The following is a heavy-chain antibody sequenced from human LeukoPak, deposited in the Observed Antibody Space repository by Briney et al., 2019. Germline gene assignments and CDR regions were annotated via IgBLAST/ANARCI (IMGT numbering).Heavy chain of an antibody. V-gene: IGHV3-48*01. CDR2: ISSSSSTI. Sequence: GGSLRLSCAASGFTFSSYSMNWVRQAPGKGLEWVSYISSSSSTIYYADSVKGRFTISRDNAKNSLYLQMNSLRAEDTAVYYCARDRSKWFRELLPTDYWGQGTLVTVSS. J-gene: IGHJ4*02. CDR3: ARDRSKWFRELLPTDY. D-gene: IGHD3-10*01. CDR1: GFTFSSYS.